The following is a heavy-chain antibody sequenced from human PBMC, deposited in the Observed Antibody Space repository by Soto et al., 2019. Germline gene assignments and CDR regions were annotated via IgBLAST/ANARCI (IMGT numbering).Heavy chain of an antibody. CDR1: GLTVSPNY. D-gene: IGHD1-26*01. CDR2: LYAEGST. CDR3: VRPRPSGENYGMDV. J-gene: IGHJ6*02. Sequence: VQLVESGGGLIQPGGSLRLSCVASGLTVSPNYMAWVRQAPEMGPQWVSVLYAEGSTYYTESVKGRFTISRDPSKNTLFLQMHGLRAEDTAVYYCVRPRPSGENYGMDVCGQGATVTVCS. V-gene: IGHV3-53*01.